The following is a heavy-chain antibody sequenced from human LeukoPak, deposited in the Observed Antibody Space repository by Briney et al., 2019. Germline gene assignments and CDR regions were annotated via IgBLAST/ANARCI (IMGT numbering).Heavy chain of an antibody. CDR2: IRYDGSNK. CDR1: GFTFSSYG. CDR3: ARDRGYTYGHPLDF. J-gene: IGHJ3*01. V-gene: IGHV3-30*02. D-gene: IGHD5-18*01. Sequence: GGSLRLSCAASGFTFSSYGMHWVRQAPGKGLEWVAFIRYDGSNKYYADSVKGRFTISRDNSKNTLYLEMNSLRPDDTAVYYCARDRGYTYGHPLDFWGQGTMVTV.